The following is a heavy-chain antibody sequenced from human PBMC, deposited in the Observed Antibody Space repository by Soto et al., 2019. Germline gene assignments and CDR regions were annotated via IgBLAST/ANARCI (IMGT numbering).Heavy chain of an antibody. J-gene: IGHJ4*02. CDR3: ATIDSSGYPLDY. V-gene: IGHV1-24*01. D-gene: IGHD3-22*01. CDR1: GYTLTELS. Sequence: ASVKVSCKVSGYTLTELSMHWVRQAPGKGLEWMGGFDPEDGETIYAQKFQGRVTMTEDTSTDTAYMELSSLRSEDTAVYYCATIDSSGYPLDYWGQGPLVTVSS. CDR2: FDPEDGET.